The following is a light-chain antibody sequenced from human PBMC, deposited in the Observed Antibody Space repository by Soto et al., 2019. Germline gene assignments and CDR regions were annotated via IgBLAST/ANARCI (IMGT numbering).Light chain of an antibody. V-gene: IGKV3-20*01. Sequence: DIVLTQSPGTLSLSPGERVTLSCRASQSVSSNYLAWYQQKPGQAPRLHIYSTSNRATGIPDRFSGSGSGTDFTLTISRLEPEDFAVYYCQQYTSPSLYTFGQGTKLEIK. CDR2: STS. J-gene: IGKJ2*01. CDR1: QSVSSNY. CDR3: QQYTSPSLYT.